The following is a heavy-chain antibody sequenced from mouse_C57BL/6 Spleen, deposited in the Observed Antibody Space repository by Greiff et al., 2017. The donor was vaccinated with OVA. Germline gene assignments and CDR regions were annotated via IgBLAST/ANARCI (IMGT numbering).Heavy chain of an antibody. V-gene: IGHV1-64*01. CDR1: GYTFTSYW. Sequence: QVQLQQPGAELVKPGASVKLSCKASGYTFTSYWMHWVKQRPGQGLEWIGMIHPNSGSTNYNEKFKSKATLTVDKSSSTAYMQLSSLTSEDSAVYYCARPITTVVATHFDYWGQGTTLTVSS. D-gene: IGHD1-1*01. J-gene: IGHJ2*01. CDR2: IHPNSGST. CDR3: ARPITTVVATHFDY.